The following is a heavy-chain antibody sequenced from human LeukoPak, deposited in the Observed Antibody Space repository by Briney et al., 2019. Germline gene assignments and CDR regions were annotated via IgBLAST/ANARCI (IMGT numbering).Heavy chain of an antibody. D-gene: IGHD3-3*01. CDR2: ISSSSTYI. V-gene: IGHV3-21*01. CDR3: ARADLVLRFLEWLVDY. Sequence: GGSLRLSCAASGFTFSSYSMNWDRQAPGKGLEWVSSISSSSTYIYYAHSGKGRFTIYRDNAKNSMYLQMNSLRDEDTAVYYCARADLVLRFLEWLVDYWGQGTLVTVSS. CDR1: GFTFSSYS. J-gene: IGHJ4*02.